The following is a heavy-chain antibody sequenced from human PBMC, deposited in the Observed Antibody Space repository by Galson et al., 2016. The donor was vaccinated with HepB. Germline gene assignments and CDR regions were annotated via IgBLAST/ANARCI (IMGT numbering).Heavy chain of an antibody. CDR1: GGSITSGRYF. CDR3: ARRFGIADVFDI. CDR2: IHYTAGT. Sequence: TLSLTCTVSGGSITSGRYFWSWIRQFPGKGLEWIRYIHYTAGTYYKPSLRSRVSISVDTSKNQFSLKVTSVTAADPAVSFCARRFGIADVFDIWGQGTIVTVSS. J-gene: IGHJ3*02. D-gene: IGHD3-10*01. V-gene: IGHV4-31*03.